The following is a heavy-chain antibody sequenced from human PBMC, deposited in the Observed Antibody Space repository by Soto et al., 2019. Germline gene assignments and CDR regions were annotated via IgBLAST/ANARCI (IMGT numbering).Heavy chain of an antibody. CDR3: ARRYCSGGSCYSYWFDP. CDR2: IIPILGIA. D-gene: IGHD2-15*01. CDR1: GGTFSSYT. Sequence: QVQLVQSGAAVKKPGSSVKVSCKASGGTFSSYTISWVRQAPGQGLEWMGRIIPILGIANYAQKFQGRVTITADKSTSTAYMELRSLRSEDTAVYYCARRYCSGGSCYSYWFDPWGQGTLVTVSS. J-gene: IGHJ5*02. V-gene: IGHV1-69*02.